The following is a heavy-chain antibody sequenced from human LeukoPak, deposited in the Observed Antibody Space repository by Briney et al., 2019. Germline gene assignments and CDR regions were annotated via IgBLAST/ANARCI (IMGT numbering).Heavy chain of an antibody. J-gene: IGHJ6*03. CDR3: ARDEYYYDSSGKNCMDV. CDR1: GFTFSSYE. CDR2: ISTSGSTI. Sequence: PGGSLRLSCVASGFTFSSYEMNWVRQAPGKGLEWVSYISTSGSTIYYADSVEGRFTISRDNAKNSLYLQMNSLRAEDTAVYYCARDEYYYDSSGKNCMDVWGKGTTVTVSS. D-gene: IGHD3-22*01. V-gene: IGHV3-48*03.